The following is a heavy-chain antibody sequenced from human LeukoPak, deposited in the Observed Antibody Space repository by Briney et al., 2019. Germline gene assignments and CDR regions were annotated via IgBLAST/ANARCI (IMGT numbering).Heavy chain of an antibody. D-gene: IGHD3-16*01. CDR3: ARSGGDGYIRYYYGMDV. V-gene: IGHV4-59*01. Sequence: PSETLSLTCTVSGGSISSYYWSWIRQPPGKGLEWIGYIYYSGSTNYNPSLKSPVTISVDTSKNQFSLKLSSVTAADTAVYYCARSGGDGYIRYYYGMDVWGQGTTVTVSS. CDR1: GGSISSYY. CDR2: IYYSGST. J-gene: IGHJ6*02.